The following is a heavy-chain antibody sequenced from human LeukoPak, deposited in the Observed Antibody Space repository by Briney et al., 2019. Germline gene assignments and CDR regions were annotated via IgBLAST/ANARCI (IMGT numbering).Heavy chain of an antibody. CDR3: ARGAPTPSGPLVAGIRPYYYYYMDV. J-gene: IGHJ6*03. D-gene: IGHD6-19*01. CDR2: IIPIFGTA. CDR1: GGTFSSYA. V-gene: IGHV1-69*05. Sequence: ASVKVSCKASGGTFSSYAISWVRQAPGQGLEWMGGIIPIFGTANYAQKFQGRVTITTDESTSTAYMELSSLRSEDTAVYYCARGAPTPSGPLVAGIRPYYYYYMDVWGKGTTVTVSS.